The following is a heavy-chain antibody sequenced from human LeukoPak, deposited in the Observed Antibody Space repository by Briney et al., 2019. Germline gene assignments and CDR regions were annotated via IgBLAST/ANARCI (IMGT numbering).Heavy chain of an antibody. V-gene: IGHV1-46*01. J-gene: IGHJ5*02. CDR2: INPSGGST. Sequence: ASVKVSCKASGYTFTSYYMHWVRQAPGQGLEWMGIINPSGGSTSYAQKFQGRVTMTRDTSTSTVYMELISLRSEDTAVYYCAREDPYGSGSYGGLNWFDPWGQGTLVTVSS. D-gene: IGHD3-10*01. CDR3: AREDPYGSGSYGGLNWFDP. CDR1: GYTFTSYY.